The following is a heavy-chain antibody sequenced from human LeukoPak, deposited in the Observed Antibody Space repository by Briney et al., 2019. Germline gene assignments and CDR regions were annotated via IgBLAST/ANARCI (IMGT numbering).Heavy chain of an antibody. J-gene: IGHJ4*02. D-gene: IGHD6-13*01. CDR2: ISSSRSYI. V-gene: IGHV3-21*01. Sequence: PGGSLRLSCAASGFTFSSYSMNWVRQAPGKGLEWVSSISSSRSYIYYADSVKGRFTISRDNAKNSLYLQMNSLRAEDTAEYYCARDSSSWYLNDYWGQGTLVTVSS. CDR1: GFTFSSYS. CDR3: ARDSSSWYLNDY.